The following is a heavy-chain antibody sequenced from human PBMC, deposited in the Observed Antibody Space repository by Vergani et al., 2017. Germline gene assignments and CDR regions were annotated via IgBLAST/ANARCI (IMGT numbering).Heavy chain of an antibody. CDR2: ISGSGGST. J-gene: IGHJ6*02. Sequence: EVQLLESGGDLVQPGGSLRLSCAASGFTFNHYAMNWVRQAPWKGLEWVSGISGSGGSTYYAGSVKGRFTISRDSSKNTLYLQMNSLSAGDTAVYYCAKANPRNSGYDYLYNYHAMDVGGQGTTVTVSS. CDR1: GFTFNHYA. CDR3: AKANPRNSGYDYLYNYHAMDV. D-gene: IGHD5-12*01. V-gene: IGHV3-23*01.